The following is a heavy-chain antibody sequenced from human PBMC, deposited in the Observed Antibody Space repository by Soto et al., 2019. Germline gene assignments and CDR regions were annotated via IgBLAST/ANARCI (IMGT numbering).Heavy chain of an antibody. CDR3: ARHRGSPGSYFGMDV. CDR1: GYSFTSYW. CDR2: IYPGDSDT. V-gene: IGHV5-51*01. Sequence: ESLKISCKGSGYSFTSYWINWVRQMPGKGLEWMGVIYPGDSDTRYSPSFQGQVTISADKSINTAYLQWRSLKASDTAVYYCARHRGSPGSYFGMDVWGQGTTVTVS. D-gene: IGHD5-12*01. J-gene: IGHJ6*02.